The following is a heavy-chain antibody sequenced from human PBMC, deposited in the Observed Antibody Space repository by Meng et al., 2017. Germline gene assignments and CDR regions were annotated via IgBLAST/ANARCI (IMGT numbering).Heavy chain of an antibody. CDR1: GGTFSIYA. D-gene: IGHD2-2*01. V-gene: IGHV1-69*06. CDR3: ARVGTTDAF. Sequence: VQLWTYGAEVKKPGSSVKASWKASGGTFSIYAISWVRQAPGEGLEWMGGIIPIFGTANYAQKFQGRVTITADKSTSTAYMELSSLRTEDTAVYYCARVGTTDAFWGQGTLVTVSS. J-gene: IGHJ4*02. CDR2: IIPIFGTA.